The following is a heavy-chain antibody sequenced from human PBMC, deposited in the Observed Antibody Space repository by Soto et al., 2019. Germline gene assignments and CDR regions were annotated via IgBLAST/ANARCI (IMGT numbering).Heavy chain of an antibody. Sequence: EVQLVESGGGLVQPGGSLRLSCAASEFTFTNYWMNWVRQAPGKGLEWVANIKQDGSEKYYVDSVKGRFTISRDNAKNSLYLQMNSLRAEDTAVYYCVGVRGYCSGGSCYSQDAFDVWGQGTMVSVSS. CDR1: EFTFTNYW. J-gene: IGHJ3*01. D-gene: IGHD2-15*01. CDR3: VGVRGYCSGGSCYSQDAFDV. CDR2: IKQDGSEK. V-gene: IGHV3-7*04.